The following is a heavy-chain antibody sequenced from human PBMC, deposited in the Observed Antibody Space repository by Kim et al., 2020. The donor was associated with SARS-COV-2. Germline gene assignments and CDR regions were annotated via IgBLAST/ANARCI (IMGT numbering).Heavy chain of an antibody. J-gene: IGHJ5*02. V-gene: IGHV1-69*13. CDR3: ATHCSGGSCLLP. CDR1: GGTFSSYA. Sequence: SVKVSCKASGGTFSSYAISWVRQAPGQGLEWMGGIIPIFGTANYAQKFQGRVPITADESTSTAYMELSSLRSEDTAVDYCATHCSGGSCLLPWGQGTLV. D-gene: IGHD2-15*01. CDR2: IIPIFGTA.